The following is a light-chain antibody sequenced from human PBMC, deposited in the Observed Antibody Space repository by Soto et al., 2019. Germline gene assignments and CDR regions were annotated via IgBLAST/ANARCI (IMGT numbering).Light chain of an antibody. J-gene: IGKJ5*01. CDR2: AAS. V-gene: IGKV3-15*01. CDR3: QQYNNWIT. Sequence: IAFTQSPVTPSLSQGARATLSCRASQSVSSSYLAWYQQKPGQAPRLLIYAASNRATGVPARFSGTSSGTESTLTISSLQSEDVAVNYCQQYNNWITFGQGARLEIK. CDR1: QSVSSSY.